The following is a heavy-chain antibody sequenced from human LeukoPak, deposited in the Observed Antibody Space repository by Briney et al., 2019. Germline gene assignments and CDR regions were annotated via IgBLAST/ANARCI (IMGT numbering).Heavy chain of an antibody. CDR1: GGSFSGYH. Sequence: SETLSLTCAVYGGSFSGYHWSWIRQPPGKGLEWSGEINHSGSTNYNPSLKSRVTISVDTSKNQFSLKLSSVTAADTAVYYCARAPGGYGSGSRGAFDIWGQGTMVTVSS. D-gene: IGHD3-10*01. CDR3: ARAPGGYGSGSRGAFDI. CDR2: INHSGST. V-gene: IGHV4-34*01. J-gene: IGHJ3*02.